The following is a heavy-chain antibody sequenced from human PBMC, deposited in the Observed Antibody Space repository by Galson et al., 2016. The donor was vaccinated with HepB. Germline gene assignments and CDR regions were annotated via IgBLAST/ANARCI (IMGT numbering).Heavy chain of an antibody. V-gene: IGHV4-4*02. Sequence: SETLSLTCTVSGESVSTNRWWSWIRQTPGTGLEWIGEILRPGRAHYNPSLKSRVTMSVDSSTNQLSLKICSVTAADTALYFCSWVVQSGVWGYFSAWGQGALVTVSS. D-gene: IGHD3-16*01. J-gene: IGHJ5*02. CDR3: SWVVQSGVWGYFSA. CDR2: ILRPGRA. CDR1: GESVSTNRW.